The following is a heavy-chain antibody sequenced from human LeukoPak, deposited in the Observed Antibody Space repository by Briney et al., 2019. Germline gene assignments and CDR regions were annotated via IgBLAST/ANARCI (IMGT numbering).Heavy chain of an antibody. J-gene: IGHJ6*04. CDR1: GGSFSGYY. CDR3: ARLHPTYYYYYGMDV. V-gene: IGHV4-34*01. CDR2: INHSGST. Sequence: SETLSLTCAVYGGSFSGYYWSWIRQPPGKGLEWIGEINHSGSTNYNPSLKSRVTISVDTSKNQFSLKLSSVTAADTAVYYCARLHPTYYYYYGMDVWGKGTTVTVSS.